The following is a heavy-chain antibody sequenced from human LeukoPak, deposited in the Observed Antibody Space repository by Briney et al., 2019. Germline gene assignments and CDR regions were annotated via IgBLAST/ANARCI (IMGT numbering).Heavy chain of an antibody. D-gene: IGHD2-21*02. CDR1: GLPLSSPW. CDR2: IIKEGSEK. V-gene: IGHV3-7*01. Sequence: GRSLRLYHPPSGLPLSSPWERSVRPPPGRGPGWVANIIKEGSEKYYVDSVKGRFTISRDNAKNSLYLQMNSLRAEDTAVYYCTRLAYCGGDCYYNWFDPWGQGTLVTVSS. J-gene: IGHJ5*02. CDR3: TRLAYCGGDCYYNWFDP.